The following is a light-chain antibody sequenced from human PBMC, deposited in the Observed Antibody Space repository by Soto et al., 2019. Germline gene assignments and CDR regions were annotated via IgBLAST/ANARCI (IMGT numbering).Light chain of an antibody. CDR2: RNN. Sequence: QSVLTQPPSASGTPGQRVTISCSGSSSNIGSNYVYWYQQHPGTAPKLLIYRNNQRPSGVPDRFSGSKSGTSASLAISGLRSEDEADYYCAAWDDSLSGLNWVFGGGTKLTVL. CDR3: AAWDDSLSGLNWV. V-gene: IGLV1-47*01. CDR1: SSNIGSNY. J-gene: IGLJ3*02.